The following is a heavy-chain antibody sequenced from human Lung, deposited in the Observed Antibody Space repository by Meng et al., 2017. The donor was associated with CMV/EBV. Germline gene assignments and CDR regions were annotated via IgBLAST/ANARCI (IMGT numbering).Heavy chain of an antibody. CDR2: IYYSGST. CDR1: GGSISSYY. V-gene: IGHV4-59*01. J-gene: IGHJ5*02. D-gene: IGHD3-10*01. Sequence: QVQLQESGPGMVKPSETLSLTFTVSGGSISSYYWSWIRQPPGKGLEWIGYIYYSGSTNYNPSLKSRVTISVDTSKNQFSLKLSSVTAADTAVYYCAREEGIGGFDPWGQGTPVTASS. CDR3: AREEGIGGFDP.